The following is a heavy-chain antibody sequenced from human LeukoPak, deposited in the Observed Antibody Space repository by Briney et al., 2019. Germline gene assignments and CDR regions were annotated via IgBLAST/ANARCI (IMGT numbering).Heavy chain of an antibody. CDR1: GGSISSGGYY. V-gene: IGHV4-31*03. D-gene: IGHD3-16*02. CDR3: ARAPYDYVWGSYRIRFDY. Sequence: SETLSLTCTVSGGSISSGGYYWSWIRQHPGKDLEWIGYIYYSGSTYYNPSLKSRVTISVDTSKNQFSLKLSSVTAADTAVYYCARAPYDYVWGSYRIRFDYWGQGTLVTVSS. CDR2: IYYSGST. J-gene: IGHJ4*02.